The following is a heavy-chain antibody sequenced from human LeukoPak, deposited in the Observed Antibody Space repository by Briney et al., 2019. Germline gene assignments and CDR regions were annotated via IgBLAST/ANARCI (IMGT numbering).Heavy chain of an antibody. V-gene: IGHV4-34*01. D-gene: IGHD3-3*01. Sequence: SETLSLTCAVYGGSFSGYYWSWIRQPPGKGLEWIGEINHSGSTNYNPSLKSRVTISVDTSKNQFSLKPSSVTAADTAVYYCARGLRTIFGVVINYYGMDVWGQGTTVTVSS. J-gene: IGHJ6*02. CDR3: ARGLRTIFGVVINYYGMDV. CDR1: GGSFSGYY. CDR2: INHSGST.